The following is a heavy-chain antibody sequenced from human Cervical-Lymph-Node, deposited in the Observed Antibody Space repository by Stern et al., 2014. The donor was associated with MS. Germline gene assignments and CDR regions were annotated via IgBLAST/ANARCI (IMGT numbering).Heavy chain of an antibody. J-gene: IGHJ4*02. CDR3: ALGGFGHYFEY. Sequence: QVQLVESGAEVQKPGSSVKVSCRASGGTFSSSDISWVRQAPGQGLEWMGGILPIIGTANYAQKYQGRVTITADESTSTAYMELSSLRSEDTAIYYCALGGFGHYFEYWGQGTLVTVSS. CDR2: ILPIIGTA. V-gene: IGHV1-69*01. CDR1: GGTFSSSD. D-gene: IGHD3-10*01.